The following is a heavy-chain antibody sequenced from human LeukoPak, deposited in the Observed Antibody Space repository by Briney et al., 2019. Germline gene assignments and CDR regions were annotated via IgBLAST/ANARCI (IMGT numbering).Heavy chain of an antibody. CDR2: ITSGTTYI. D-gene: IGHD5-24*01. V-gene: IGHV3-21*04. Sequence: GGSLRLSFAASGFTFSDYNMNWVRQSPEKGLEWVSSITSGTTYIYYADSERGRFTLSRDNSKNTLYLQMNSLRAEDTAVYYCAKRRDGYNFADYWGQGTLVTVSS. J-gene: IGHJ4*02. CDR1: GFTFSDYN. CDR3: AKRRDGYNFADY.